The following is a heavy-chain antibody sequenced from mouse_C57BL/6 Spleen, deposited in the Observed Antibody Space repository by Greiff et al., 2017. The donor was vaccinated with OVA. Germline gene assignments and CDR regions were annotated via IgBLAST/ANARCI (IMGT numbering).Heavy chain of an antibody. CDR1: GYAFSSSW. CDR3: ARSPYWYFDV. CDR2: IYPGDGDT. J-gene: IGHJ1*03. Sequence: QVQLQKSGPELVKPGASVKISCKASGYAFSSSWMNWVKQRPGKGLEWIGRIYPGDGDTNYNGKFKGKATLTADKSSSTAYMQLSSLTSEDSAVYFCARSPYWYFDVWGTGTTGTVSS. V-gene: IGHV1-82*01.